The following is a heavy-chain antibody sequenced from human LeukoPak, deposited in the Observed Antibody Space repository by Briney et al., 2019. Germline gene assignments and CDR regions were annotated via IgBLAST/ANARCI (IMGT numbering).Heavy chain of an antibody. Sequence: PGGSLRLSCAASGFTFSTYDMHWVRQAAGKGLEWVAGIGTSADTYYPDSVKGRFTISRDDAKDSLYLQMNSLRAGDTALYYCARSPPGHYPFDYWGQGTLVTVSS. CDR1: GFTFSTYD. V-gene: IGHV3-13*04. D-gene: IGHD1-26*01. CDR2: IGTSADT. J-gene: IGHJ4*02. CDR3: ARSPPGHYPFDY.